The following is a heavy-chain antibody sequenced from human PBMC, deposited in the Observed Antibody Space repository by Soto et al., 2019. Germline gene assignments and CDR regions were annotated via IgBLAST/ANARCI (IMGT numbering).Heavy chain of an antibody. CDR2: IYNSGST. J-gene: IGHJ6*02. CDR3: ARDGPPPSQPPYGFDG. Sequence: QLQLQESGPGLVKPSQTLSLTCTVSGGSISDADSYWNWIRQPPGKGLEWIGCIYNSGSTDYTPSPKSRVATSQHTSKNQFALKLSSGTAADTAGYYCARDGPPPSQPPYGFDGWGQGTTVTVSS. CDR1: GGSISDADSY. V-gene: IGHV4-30-4*01.